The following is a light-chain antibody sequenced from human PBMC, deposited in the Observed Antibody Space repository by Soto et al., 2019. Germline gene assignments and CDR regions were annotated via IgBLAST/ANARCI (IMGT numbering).Light chain of an antibody. Sequence: QSVLTQPPTASGTPGQRVIVSCSGSRSNIGSNYVYWYQQVPGTAPKLLIYRNDQRPSGVPDRFSGSKSGTSASLAISGLRSEDEADYYCVAWDDSLSGVVFGGGTPLTVL. CDR3: VAWDDSLSGVV. J-gene: IGLJ7*01. V-gene: IGLV1-47*01. CDR1: RSNIGSNY. CDR2: RND.